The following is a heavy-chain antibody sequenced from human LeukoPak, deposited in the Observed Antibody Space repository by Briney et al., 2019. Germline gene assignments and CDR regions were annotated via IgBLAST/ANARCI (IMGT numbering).Heavy chain of an antibody. CDR3: ACPDYYGSGSYYST. V-gene: IGHV1-2*02. J-gene: IGHJ4*02. CDR1: GYTFTGYY. CDR2: INPNSGGT. D-gene: IGHD3-10*01. Sequence: ASVKVSCKASGYTFTGYYMHWVRQAPGQGLEWMGWINPNSGGTNYAQKFQGRVTMTRDTSISTAYMELSRLRSDDTAVYYCACPDYYGSGSYYSTWGQGTLVTVSS.